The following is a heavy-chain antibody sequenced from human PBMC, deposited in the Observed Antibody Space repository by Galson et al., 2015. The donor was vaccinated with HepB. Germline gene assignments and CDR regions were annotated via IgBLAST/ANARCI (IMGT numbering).Heavy chain of an antibody. D-gene: IGHD1-7*01. CDR2: ISGSGGST. CDR1: GFTFSSYA. J-gene: IGHJ2*01. CDR3: AKSMDGITGTTSGWYFDL. V-gene: IGHV3-23*01. Sequence: SLRLSCAASGFTFSSYAMSWVCQAPGKGLEWVSAISGSGGSTYYADSVKGRFTISRDNSKNTLYLQMNSLRAEDTAVYYCAKSMDGITGTTSGWYFDLWGRGTLVTVSS.